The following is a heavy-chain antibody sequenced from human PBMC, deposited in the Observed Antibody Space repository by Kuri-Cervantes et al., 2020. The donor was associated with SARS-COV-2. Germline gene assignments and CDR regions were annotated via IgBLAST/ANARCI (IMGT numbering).Heavy chain of an antibody. Sequence: SETLSHTCAVYGGSFSCYYWSWIRQPPGKGLEWIGKINHSGSNNYNPPLKSRVTISVDTSKNQFSLKLSSVTAADTAVYYCARVSRSDAPRNWFDPWGPGTLVTVSS. CDR3: ARVSRSDAPRNWFDP. V-gene: IGHV4-34*01. J-gene: IGHJ5*02. D-gene: IGHD3-16*01. CDR2: INHSGSN. CDR1: GGSFSCYY.